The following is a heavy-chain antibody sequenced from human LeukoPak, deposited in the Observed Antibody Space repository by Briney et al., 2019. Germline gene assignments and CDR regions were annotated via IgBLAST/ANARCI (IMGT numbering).Heavy chain of an antibody. V-gene: IGHV3-53*01. CDR2: LYSGAST. Sequence: PGGSLRLSCAASGFTVSSNYMSWVRQAPGKGLEWVSVLYSGASTYYADSVKGRFTISRDNAKNTLYLQMNSLRAEDTAVYYCAKANAVTEFDYWGQGTLVTVSS. CDR3: AKANAVTEFDY. CDR1: GFTVSSNY. J-gene: IGHJ4*02. D-gene: IGHD2-21*02.